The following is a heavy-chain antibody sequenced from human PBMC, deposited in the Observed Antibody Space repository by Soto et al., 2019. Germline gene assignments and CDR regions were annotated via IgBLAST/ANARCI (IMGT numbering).Heavy chain of an antibody. CDR2: INTNTGDT. J-gene: IGHJ5*02. CDR3: ARWVGASNWFDP. CDR1: GYTFTGYH. D-gene: IGHD1-26*01. Sequence: QVQLVQSGAEVKEPGASVKVSCKTSGYTFTGYHIQWVRQAPGQGLEWMGWINTNTGDTNYAQKFQGWVTMTRDTSINTAYVHVSRLTSDDTAVYYCARWVGASNWFDPWGQGTLVTVSS. V-gene: IGHV1-2*04.